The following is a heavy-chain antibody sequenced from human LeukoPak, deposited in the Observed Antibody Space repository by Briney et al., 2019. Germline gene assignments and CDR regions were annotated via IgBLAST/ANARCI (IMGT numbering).Heavy chain of an antibody. J-gene: IGHJ4*02. D-gene: IGHD5-12*01. CDR1: GFTFSSYA. CDR3: VKSGYSSSSDVDY. CDR2: INSNGGST. V-gene: IGHV3-64D*09. Sequence: PGGSLRLSCSVSGFTFSSYAMHWVRQAPGKGLQFLSSINSNGGSTYYADSVRGRFTISRDNSKSKLYLQMNRLRSEDTAAYYCVKSGYSSSSDVDYWGQGTLVTVSS.